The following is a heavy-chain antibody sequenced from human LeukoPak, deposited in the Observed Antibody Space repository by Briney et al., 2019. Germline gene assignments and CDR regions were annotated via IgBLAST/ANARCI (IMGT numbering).Heavy chain of an antibody. CDR2: ISSSGSAI. J-gene: IGHJ4*02. CDR3: AREKLSFFDSSGYFDY. D-gene: IGHD3-22*01. Sequence: PGGSLRLSCAASGFTFSSYEMNWGRQAPGKGLEWVSFISSSGSAIHYADSVRGRFTISRDNAKNSLYLQMSRLRAEDTAVYYCAREKLSFFDSSGYFDYWGQGTLVTVSS. CDR1: GFTFSSYE. V-gene: IGHV3-48*03.